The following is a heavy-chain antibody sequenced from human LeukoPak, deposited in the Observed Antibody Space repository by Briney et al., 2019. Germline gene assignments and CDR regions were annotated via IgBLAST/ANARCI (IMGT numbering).Heavy chain of an antibody. Sequence: SETLSLTCAVYGGSFSGYYWSWIRQPPGKGLEWIGEINHSGSTNYNPSLKSRVTISVDTSKNQFSLKLSSVTAADTAVYYCARTFRESYYDFWSGYSTLDYWGQGTLSPSPQ. CDR3: ARTFRESYYDFWSGYSTLDY. D-gene: IGHD3-3*01. J-gene: IGHJ4*02. V-gene: IGHV4-34*01. CDR2: INHSGST. CDR1: GGSFSGYY.